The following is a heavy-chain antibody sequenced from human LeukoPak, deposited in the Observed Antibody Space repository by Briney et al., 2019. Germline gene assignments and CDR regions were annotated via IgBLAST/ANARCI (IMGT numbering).Heavy chain of an antibody. CDR2: IYTSGST. V-gene: IGHV4-4*07. CDR1: GGSISSYY. CDR3: ASTSGYSSGWHLY. J-gene: IGHJ4*02. Sequence: PSETLSLTCIVSGGSISSYYWSWIRQPAGKGLEWIGRIYTSGSTNYNPSLKSRVTMSVDTSKNQFSLNLSSVTAADTAIYYCASTSGYSSGWHLYWGQGTLVTVSS. D-gene: IGHD6-19*01.